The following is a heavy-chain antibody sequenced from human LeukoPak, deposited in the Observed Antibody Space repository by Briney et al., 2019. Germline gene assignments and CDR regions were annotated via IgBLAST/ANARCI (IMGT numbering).Heavy chain of an antibody. D-gene: IGHD3-10*01. CDR1: GFTFTNAW. CDR2: IKSKTDGGTT. J-gene: IGHJ4*02. CDR3: TTAPYYYTSGGDY. V-gene: IGHV3-15*01. Sequence: GGSLRLSCAASGFTFTNAWMTWVRQPPGKGLEWVGRIKSKTDGGTTDYAAPVKGRFTISRDDSKNTLYLQMNSLKTEDTAVYYCTTAPYYYTSGGDYWGQGTLVTVSS.